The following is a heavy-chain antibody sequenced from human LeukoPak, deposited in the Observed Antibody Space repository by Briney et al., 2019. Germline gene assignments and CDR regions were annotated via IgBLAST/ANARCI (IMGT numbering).Heavy chain of an antibody. D-gene: IGHD6-13*01. CDR2: IIPIFGTA. CDR1: GGTFSSYA. V-gene: IGHV1-69*05. J-gene: IGHJ6*03. Sequence: ASVKVSCKASGGTFSSYAISWVRQAPGQGLEWMGGIIPIFGTANYAQKFQGRVTITTDESTSTAYMELSSLRSEDTAVYYCARTKAAAGTEPEIYYYYYMDVWGKGTTVTVSS. CDR3: ARTKAAAGTEPEIYYYYYMDV.